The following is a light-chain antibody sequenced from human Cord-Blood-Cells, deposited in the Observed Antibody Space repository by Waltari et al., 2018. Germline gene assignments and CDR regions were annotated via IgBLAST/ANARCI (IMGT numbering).Light chain of an antibody. CDR1: SSDVGGYNY. V-gene: IGLV2-14*03. J-gene: IGLJ1*01. CDR3: SSYTSSSTLV. CDR2: DVS. Sequence: QSALTQPASVSGSPGQSITISCTGTSSDVGGYNYVSWYQQHPGKAPKLMIYDVSNRPSGFSNRFAGSKSGNTASLTISGLQAEDEADDYCSSYTSSSTLVFGTGTKVTVL.